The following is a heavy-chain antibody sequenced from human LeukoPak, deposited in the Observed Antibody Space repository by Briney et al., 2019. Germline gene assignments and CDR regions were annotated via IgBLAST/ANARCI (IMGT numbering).Heavy chain of an antibody. CDR1: GGSINNYY. D-gene: IGHD6-19*01. Sequence: PSETLSPTCTVSGGSINNYYWSWIRQPPGKEVEWIGYVYYTGSTNYNPSLKSRVTISVDSSKTQFSLNLRSATAADTAVYFCARDSRYASGRAFDNWGQGTLVTVSS. V-gene: IGHV4-59*01. J-gene: IGHJ4*02. CDR3: ARDSRYASGRAFDN. CDR2: VYYTGST.